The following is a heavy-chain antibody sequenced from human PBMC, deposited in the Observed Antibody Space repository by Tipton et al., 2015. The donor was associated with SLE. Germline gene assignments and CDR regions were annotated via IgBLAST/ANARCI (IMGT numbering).Heavy chain of an antibody. CDR3: ARVDTIYSFDY. J-gene: IGHJ4*02. CDR2: VSTTGNN. CDR1: GGSISTYY. Sequence: TLSLTCAVSGGSISTYYWSWIRLPAGKGLEWIGRVSTTGNNNNNPSLKSRVTMSVDTSKNQFSLKLTSVTAADMAIYYCARVDTIYSFDYWGQGALVTVSS. V-gene: IGHV4-4*07. D-gene: IGHD3/OR15-3a*01.